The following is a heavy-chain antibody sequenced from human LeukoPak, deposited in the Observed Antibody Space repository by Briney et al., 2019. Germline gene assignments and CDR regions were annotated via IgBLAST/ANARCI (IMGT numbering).Heavy chain of an antibody. CDR2: ISSSSSYI. CDR3: ARYCSGGSCYDAFDI. V-gene: IGHV3-21*01. D-gene: IGHD2-15*01. J-gene: IGHJ3*02. CDR1: GFTFSSYS. Sequence: NPGGSLRLSCAASGFTFSSYSMNWVRQAPGKGLEWVSSISSSSSYIYYADSVKGRFTISRDNAKNSLYLQMNSLRAEDTAVYYCARYCSGGSCYDAFDIWGQGTMVTVSS.